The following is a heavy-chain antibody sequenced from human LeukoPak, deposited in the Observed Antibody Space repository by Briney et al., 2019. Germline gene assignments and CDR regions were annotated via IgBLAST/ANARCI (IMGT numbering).Heavy chain of an antibody. CDR3: AKGIRLLEWLSEIDH. D-gene: IGHD3-3*01. CDR2: ISWNSGSI. V-gene: IGHV3-9*01. Sequence: GRSLRLSCAASGFTFDDYAMHWVRQAPGKGLEWVSGISWNSGSIGYADSVKGRFTISRDNAKNSLYLQMNSLRAEDTALYYCAKGIRLLEWLSEIDHWGQGTLVTVSS. J-gene: IGHJ4*02. CDR1: GFTFDDYA.